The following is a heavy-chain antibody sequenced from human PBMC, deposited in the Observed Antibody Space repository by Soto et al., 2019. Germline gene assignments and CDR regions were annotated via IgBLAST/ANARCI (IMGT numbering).Heavy chain of an antibody. Sequence: GGSLRLSCAASGFTFSSYAMSWVRQAPGKGLGWVSAISGSGGSTYYADSVKGRFTISRDNSKNTLYLQMNSLRAEDTAVYYCAKGVSTDYYDSSGYYQPEFYFDYWGQGTLVTVSS. CDR3: AKGVSTDYYDSSGYYQPEFYFDY. CDR1: GFTFSSYA. CDR2: ISGSGGST. V-gene: IGHV3-23*01. D-gene: IGHD3-22*01. J-gene: IGHJ4*02.